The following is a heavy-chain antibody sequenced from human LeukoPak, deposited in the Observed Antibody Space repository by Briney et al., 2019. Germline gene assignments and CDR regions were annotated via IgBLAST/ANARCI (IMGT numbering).Heavy chain of an antibody. J-gene: IGHJ4*02. D-gene: IGHD6-13*01. CDR2: INPNSGGT. CDR1: GFTFSSYA. V-gene: IGHV1-2*02. Sequence: PGGSLRLSCAASGFTFSSYAMHWVRQAPGQGLEWMGWINPNSGGTNYAQKFQGRVTMTRDTSISTAYMELSRLRSDDTAVYYCARRDSSSCDWGQGTLVTVSA. CDR3: ARRDSSSCD.